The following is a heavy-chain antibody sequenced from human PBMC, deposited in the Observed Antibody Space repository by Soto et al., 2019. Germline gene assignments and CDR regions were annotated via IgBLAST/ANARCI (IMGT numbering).Heavy chain of an antibody. V-gene: IGHV4-31*03. CDR2: IYYSGST. J-gene: IGHJ4*02. Sequence: SETLSRTCTVSGGSISSGDYYWSWIRQFPGKGLEWMGYIYYSGSTYYNPSLESRVIISVDTSKNQFSLKLNSVTAAYTAVYYCARDKSGYDNIVDWGQGTLVAVSS. CDR3: ARDKSGYDNIVD. CDR1: GGSISSGDYY. D-gene: IGHD3-9*01.